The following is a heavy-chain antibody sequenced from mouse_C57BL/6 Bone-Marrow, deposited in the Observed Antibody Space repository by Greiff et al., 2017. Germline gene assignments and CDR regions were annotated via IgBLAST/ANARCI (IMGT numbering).Heavy chain of an antibody. CDR1: GFTFSSYG. D-gene: IGHD1-1*01. J-gene: IGHJ2*01. CDR2: IRSGGSYT. V-gene: IGHV5-6*01. CDR3: ARHAYSSSYIYYFDY. Sequence: EVKLMASGGDLVKPGGSLKLSCAASGFTFSSYGMSWVRQTQDKRLEWVATIRSGGSYTYYPDSVKGRFTISRDKAKNTLYLQMIRLKSEDTAMYYFARHAYSSSYIYYFDYWGQGTTLTVSS.